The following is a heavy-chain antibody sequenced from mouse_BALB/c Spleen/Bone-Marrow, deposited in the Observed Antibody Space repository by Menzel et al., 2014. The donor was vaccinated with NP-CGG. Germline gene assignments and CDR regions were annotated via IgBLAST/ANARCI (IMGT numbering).Heavy chain of an antibody. Sequence: EVQLQQSGAELVKPGASVKLSCTASGFNIKDTYMHWVKQRPEQGLEWIGRIDPANGNTKYDPKSQGKATITADTSSNTAYLQLSSPTSEDTAVYYCARWEYYAMDYWGQGTSVTVSP. V-gene: IGHV14-3*02. CDR2: IDPANGNT. CDR3: ARWEYYAMDY. J-gene: IGHJ4*01. CDR1: GFNIKDTY. D-gene: IGHD4-1*01.